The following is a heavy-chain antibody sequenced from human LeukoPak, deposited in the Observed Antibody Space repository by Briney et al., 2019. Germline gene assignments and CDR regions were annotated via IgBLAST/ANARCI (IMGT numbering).Heavy chain of an antibody. CDR1: GGSISSYY. CDR3: AREPRPYDSSGWYYFDC. CDR2: IYYSGST. V-gene: IGHV4-59*12. J-gene: IGHJ4*02. D-gene: IGHD3-22*01. Sequence: SETLSLTCTVSGGSISSYYWSWIRQPPGKGLEWIGYIYYSGSTNYNPSLKSRVTISVDTSKNQFSLKLSSVTAADTALYYCAREPRPYDSSGWYYFDCWGQGTLVTVSS.